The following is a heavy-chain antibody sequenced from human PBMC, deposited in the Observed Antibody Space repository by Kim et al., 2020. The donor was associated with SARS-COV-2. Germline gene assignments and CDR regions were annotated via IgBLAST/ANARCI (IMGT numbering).Heavy chain of an antibody. J-gene: IGHJ4*01. CDR1: GGSFSGCY. CDR2: INHSGSS. Sequence: SETLSLTCAVSGGSFSGCYWSWIRHPPGPGQEWMGKINHSGSSNYNPSPKRRVTISIATSKNKYPLTLSFGTATDTAVYYCACGRRGRSCGWAYVVDYWG. D-gene: IGHD5-18*01. CDR3: ACGRRGRSCGWAYVVDY. V-gene: IGHV4-34*01.